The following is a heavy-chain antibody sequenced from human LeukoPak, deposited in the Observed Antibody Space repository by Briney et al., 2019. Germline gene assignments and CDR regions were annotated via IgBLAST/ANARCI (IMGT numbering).Heavy chain of an antibody. CDR1: GFTFSSYA. CDR3: AKDPYQTYREYGSARPDY. V-gene: IGHV3-23*01. D-gene: IGHD3-10*01. J-gene: IGHJ4*02. CDR2: ISGSGGST. Sequence: GGSLRLSCAASGFTFSSYAMSWVRQAPGRGLEWVAAISGSGGSTYYADSGKGRFTISRDNSKNTLYLQMNSLRADDTAVYYCAKDPYQTYREYGSARPDYWGQGPLVTVSS.